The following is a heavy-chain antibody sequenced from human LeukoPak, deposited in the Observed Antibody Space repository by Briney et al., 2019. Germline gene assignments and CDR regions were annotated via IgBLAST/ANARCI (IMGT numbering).Heavy chain of an antibody. J-gene: IGHJ4*02. CDR1: GGSFSGYY. Sequence: SETLSLTCAVYGGSFSGYYWSWIRQPPGKGLEWIGEINHSGSTNYNPSLKSRVTISVDTSKNQFSLKLSSVTAADTAVYYCARGLRIAAAGTLGYWGQGTPVTVSS. D-gene: IGHD6-13*01. V-gene: IGHV4-34*01. CDR3: ARGLRIAAAGTLGY. CDR2: INHSGST.